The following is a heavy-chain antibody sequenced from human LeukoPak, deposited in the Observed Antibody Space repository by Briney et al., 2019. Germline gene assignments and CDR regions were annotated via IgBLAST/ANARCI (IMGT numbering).Heavy chain of an antibody. CDR3: ARGTAAAGPNYYYYYMDV. Sequence: GGSLRLSCAASGFTFSSYWMHWVRQAPGKGLVWVSRINSDGSSTSYADSVKGRFTISRDNAKNTLYPQMNSLRAEDTAVYYCARGTAAAGPNYYYYYMDVWGKGTTVTVSS. CDR2: INSDGSST. J-gene: IGHJ6*03. V-gene: IGHV3-74*01. D-gene: IGHD6-13*01. CDR1: GFTFSSYW.